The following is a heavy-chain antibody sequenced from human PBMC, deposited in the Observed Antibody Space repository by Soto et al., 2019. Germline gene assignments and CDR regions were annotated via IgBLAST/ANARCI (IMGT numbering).Heavy chain of an antibody. D-gene: IGHD6-6*01. CDR2: ISSGSATI. V-gene: IGHV3-48*02. Sequence: EVQLVASGGALVQPGGSLRLSCAASGFTFSSYSMNWVRQAPGKGLEWVSYISSGSATIYYADSAKGRFTISRDNAKNSLYLQMNRLRDEDTAVYYCARDSASYSTSSGTYWYFDLWGRGTLVSVSS. CDR3: ARDSASYSTSSGTYWYFDL. J-gene: IGHJ2*01. CDR1: GFTFSSYS.